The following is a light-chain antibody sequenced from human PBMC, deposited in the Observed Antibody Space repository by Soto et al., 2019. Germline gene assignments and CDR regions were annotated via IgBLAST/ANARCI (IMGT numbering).Light chain of an antibody. CDR2: SNN. Sequence: QPVLTQPPSASGTPGQRVTISCSGSSSNIGSNTVNWYQQLPGTAPKLLLYSNNQRPSGVPDRFSGSESGTSASLAISGLQSEDEADYYCAAWDDSLNGYVFGTGTKLTVL. CDR3: AAWDDSLNGYV. CDR1: SSNIGSNT. J-gene: IGLJ1*01. V-gene: IGLV1-44*01.